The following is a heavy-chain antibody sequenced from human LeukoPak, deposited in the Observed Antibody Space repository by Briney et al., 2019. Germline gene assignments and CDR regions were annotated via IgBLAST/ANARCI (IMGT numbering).Heavy chain of an antibody. CDR3: ARSFETILYYFDY. CDR1: GYSISSGYY. D-gene: IGHD1/OR15-1a*01. CDR2: IYHSGST. Sequence: PSETLSLTRTVSGYSISSGYYWGWIRQPPGKGLEWIGSIYHSGSTYYNPSLKSRVTISVDTSKNQFSLKLSSVTAADTAVYYCARSFETILYYFDYWGQGTLVTVSS. J-gene: IGHJ4*02. V-gene: IGHV4-38-2*02.